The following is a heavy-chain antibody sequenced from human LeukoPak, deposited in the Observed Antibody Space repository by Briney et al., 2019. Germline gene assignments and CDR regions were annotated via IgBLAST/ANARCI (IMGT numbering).Heavy chain of an antibody. V-gene: IGHV3-23*01. Sequence: GGSLRLSCAASGSTFSSYAMSWVRQAPGKGLEWVSAISGSGGSTYYADSVKGRFAISRDNSKNTLYLQMNSLRAEDTAVYYCASERESLGGYSYPTGMDVWGQGTTVTVSS. CDR1: GSTFSSYA. D-gene: IGHD5-18*01. J-gene: IGHJ6*02. CDR3: ASERESLGGYSYPTGMDV. CDR2: ISGSGGST.